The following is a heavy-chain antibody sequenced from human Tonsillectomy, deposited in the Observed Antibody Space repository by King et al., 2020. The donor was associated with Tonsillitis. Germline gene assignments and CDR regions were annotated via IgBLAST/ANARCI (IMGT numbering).Heavy chain of an antibody. CDR2: IYPDDSDT. D-gene: IGHD4-23*01. Sequence: VQLVESGAEVKKPGESLTISCQGSGYTFSNYWIAWVRQMPGKGLEWMGIIYPDDSDTTCSPSFQGQVSISADKSISTVYLQWSSLKASDTAIYFCARQGGYGGSVYFDSWGQGTLVTVSS. CDR3: ARQGGYGGSVYFDS. CDR1: GYTFSNYW. J-gene: IGHJ4*02. V-gene: IGHV5-51*01.